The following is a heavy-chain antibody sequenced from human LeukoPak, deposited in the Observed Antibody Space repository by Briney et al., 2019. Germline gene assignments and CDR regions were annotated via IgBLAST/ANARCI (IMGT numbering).Heavy chain of an antibody. J-gene: IGHJ3*02. CDR3: ARDLNGIVVVPAANDAFDI. CDR1: GGSISSSSYY. Sequence: SETLSLTCTVSGGSISSSSYYWGWIRQPPGKGLEWIGSIYYSGSTYYNPSLKSRVTISVDTSKNQFSLKLSSVTAADTAVYYCARDLNGIVVVPAANDAFDIWGQGTVVTVSS. D-gene: IGHD2-2*01. CDR2: IYYSGST. V-gene: IGHV4-39*07.